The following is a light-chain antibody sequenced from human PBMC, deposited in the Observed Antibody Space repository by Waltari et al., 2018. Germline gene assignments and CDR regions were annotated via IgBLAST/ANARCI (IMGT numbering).Light chain of an antibody. J-gene: IGKJ4*01. CDR3: QQRSNWPPL. CDR1: QSVSTF. Sequence: EIVLTQSPATLSLSPGERATLSCRASQSVSTFLAWYQQKPGQAPRLLIYDASNRATGIPARFSVSGSGTDFTLTISSLEPEDFALYYCQQRSNWPPLFGGGTKVEIK. CDR2: DAS. V-gene: IGKV3-11*01.